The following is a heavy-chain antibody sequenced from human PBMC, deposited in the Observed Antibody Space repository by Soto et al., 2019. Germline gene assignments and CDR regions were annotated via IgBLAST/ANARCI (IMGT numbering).Heavy chain of an antibody. V-gene: IGHV3-23*01. CDR2: ISGSGGST. D-gene: IGHD2-2*01. Sequence: EVQLLESGGGLVQPGGSLRLSCAASGFTFSSYAMSWVRQAPGKGLEWVSAISGSGGSTYYADSVKGRFTISRDNSKNTLYLQMNSLRAEDTAVYYCAKDIIPIVVVPAAEGPFDYWGQGTLVTVSS. CDR3: AKDIIPIVVVPAAEGPFDY. J-gene: IGHJ4*02. CDR1: GFTFSSYA.